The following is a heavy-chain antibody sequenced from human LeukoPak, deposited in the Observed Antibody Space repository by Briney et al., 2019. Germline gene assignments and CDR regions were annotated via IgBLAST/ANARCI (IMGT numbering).Heavy chain of an antibody. V-gene: IGHV4-31*03. CDR2: KYYSGSA. CDR1: GVSVSDGRYY. Sequence: SQTLSLTCSVSGVSVSDGRYYWTWIRQHPGKGLEWIGYKYYSGSAKYNPSLKSRLTISVDTSKNQFSLQLSSVTAADTATYYCATPYCSSISCLDVFNMWGQGTRVTVSS. CDR3: ATPYCSSISCLDVFNM. J-gene: IGHJ3*02. D-gene: IGHD2-2*01.